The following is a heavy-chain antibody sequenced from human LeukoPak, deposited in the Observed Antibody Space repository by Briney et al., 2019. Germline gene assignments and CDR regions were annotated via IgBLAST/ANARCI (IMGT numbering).Heavy chain of an antibody. D-gene: IGHD2-15*01. CDR3: AVLRYDNNWVGR. Sequence: ASMKVSCKASGYILTNCYMHWVRQAPGQGLEWMGMINPSGGATSNAQKFQGRVTMTRDTSSTTGYMELSSLRSEDTAVYYCAVLRYDNNWVGRWGQGTLVTVSS. CDR2: INPSGGAT. J-gene: IGHJ5*02. V-gene: IGHV1-46*01. CDR1: GYILTNCY.